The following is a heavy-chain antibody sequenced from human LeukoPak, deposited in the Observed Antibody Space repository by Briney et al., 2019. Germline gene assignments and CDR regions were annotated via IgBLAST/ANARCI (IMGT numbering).Heavy chain of an antibody. J-gene: IGHJ6*03. CDR1: GYNFTSYW. V-gene: IGHV5-51*01. CDR2: IYPGDSDT. CDR3: ARRQSGSYYYYYMDV. Sequence: GESLKISRKGSGYNFTSYWIGWVRQMPGKGLEWMGIIYPGDSDTRYSPSFQGQVTISADKSISTAYLQWSSLKASDTAMYYCARRQSGSYYYYYMDVWGKGTTVTVSS. D-gene: IGHD1-26*01.